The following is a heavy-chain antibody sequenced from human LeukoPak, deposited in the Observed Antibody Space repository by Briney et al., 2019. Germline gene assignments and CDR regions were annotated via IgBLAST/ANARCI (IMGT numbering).Heavy chain of an antibody. CDR3: ASGNPTSDAFDI. CDR2: IYYSGST. Sequence: PSETLSLSCTVSGGSISSSSYYWGCIRQPPGKGLEWVVSIYYSGSTYYNPSLTRRVTISVDTSKNQFSLKLSSVTAADTAVYYCASGNPTSDAFDIWSQGTMVTVSS. D-gene: IGHD1-14*01. J-gene: IGHJ3*02. CDR1: GGSISSSSYY. V-gene: IGHV4-39*01.